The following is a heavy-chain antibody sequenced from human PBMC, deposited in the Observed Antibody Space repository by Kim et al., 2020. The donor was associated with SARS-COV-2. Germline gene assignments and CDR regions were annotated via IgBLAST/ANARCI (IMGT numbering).Heavy chain of an antibody. D-gene: IGHD4-17*01. CDR1: GYTFTSYD. V-gene: IGHV1-8*01. Sequence: ASVKVSCKASGYTFTSYDINWVRQATGQGLEWMGWMNPNSGNTGYAQKFQGIVTMTRNTSISTAYMELSSLRSEDTAVYYCAREVDYGDYYWFDPWGQGTLVTVSS. J-gene: IGHJ5*02. CDR3: AREVDYGDYYWFDP. CDR2: MNPNSGNT.